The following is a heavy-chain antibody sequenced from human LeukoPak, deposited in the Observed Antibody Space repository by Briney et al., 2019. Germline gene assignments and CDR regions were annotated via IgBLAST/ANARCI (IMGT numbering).Heavy chain of an antibody. D-gene: IGHD3-22*01. V-gene: IGHV3-53*05. J-gene: IGHJ3*02. CDR2: IYSGGST. Sequence: PGGSLRLSCAASGFTVTSNYISWVRQAPGKGLEWVSVIYSGGSTHYADSVKGRFTISRDNSENTLSLQMNSLRSDDTAVYYCARDHYYDSSGYPDAFDIWGQGTMVTVSS. CDR1: GFTVTSNY. CDR3: ARDHYYDSSGYPDAFDI.